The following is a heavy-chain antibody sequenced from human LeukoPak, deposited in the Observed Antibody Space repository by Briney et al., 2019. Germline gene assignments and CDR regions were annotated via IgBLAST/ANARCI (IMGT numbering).Heavy chain of an antibody. CDR1: GGPISSFY. CDR3: ARVCVGGSSCMDV. D-gene: IGHD6-13*01. J-gene: IGHJ6*03. CDR2: IDTGGST. Sequence: SETLSLTCTVSGGPISSFYWTWIRQPAGKGLEWIGRIDTGGSTNYNPSLKIRLTMSVDTSRNQFSLQLRSVTAADMAVYYCARVCVGGSSCMDVWGKGTTVTISS. V-gene: IGHV4-4*07.